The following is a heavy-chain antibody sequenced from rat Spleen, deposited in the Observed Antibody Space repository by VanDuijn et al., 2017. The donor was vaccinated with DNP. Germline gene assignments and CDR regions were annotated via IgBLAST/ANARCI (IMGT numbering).Heavy chain of an antibody. CDR3: ARSEAAISTFAY. J-gene: IGHJ3*01. Sequence: EVRLQESGPGLVKPSRSLSLACSVTGFSITSSYRWNWIRKFPGNKLEWMGHINNAGSTYYTPSLKSRISITRDTSKNKFFLQVNSVTTEDTATYYCARSEAAISTFAYWGQGTLVTVSS. CDR1: GFSITSSYR. V-gene: IGHV3-3*01. CDR2: INNAGST. D-gene: IGHD1-2*01.